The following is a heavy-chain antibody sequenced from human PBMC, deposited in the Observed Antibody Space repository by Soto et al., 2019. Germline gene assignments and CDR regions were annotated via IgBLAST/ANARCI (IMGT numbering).Heavy chain of an antibody. CDR2: IYPGDSDT. V-gene: IGHV5-51*01. CDR3: ASSSYSSGPKPHDAFDI. Sequence: GGSLRLSCKGSGYSFTSYWIGWVRQMPGKGLEWMGIIYPGDSDTRYSPSFQGQVTISADKSISTAYLQWSSLKASDTAMYYCASSSYSSGPKPHDAFDIWGQGTMVTVSS. CDR1: GYSFTSYW. D-gene: IGHD6-19*01. J-gene: IGHJ3*02.